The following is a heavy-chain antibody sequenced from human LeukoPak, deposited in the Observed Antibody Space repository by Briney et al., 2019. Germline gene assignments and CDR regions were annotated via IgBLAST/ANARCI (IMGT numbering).Heavy chain of an antibody. CDR1: GGSISSSNW. CDR2: IYLRGNT. Sequence: SETLSLTCAISGGSISSSNWWTWVRQPPGKGLEWVGEIYLRGNTNYNPSLESRVTISVDESKTQLSLRLESVTAADTAVYYCARHRSPLESFHHWGQGTLVTVSS. V-gene: IGHV4-4*02. D-gene: IGHD3-3*01. J-gene: IGHJ1*01. CDR3: ARHRSPLESFHH.